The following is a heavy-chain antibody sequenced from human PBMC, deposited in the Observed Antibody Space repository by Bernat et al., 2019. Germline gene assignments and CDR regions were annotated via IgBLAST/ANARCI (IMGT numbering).Heavy chain of an antibody. D-gene: IGHD1-26*01. V-gene: IGHV4-38-2*01. J-gene: IGHJ4*02. CDR1: GYSISSGYY. CDR2: INHSGST. Sequence: QVQLQESGPGLVKPSETLSLTCAVSGYSISSGYYWSWIRQPPGKGLEWIGEINHSGSTNYNPSLKSRVTISVDTSKNQFSLKLSSVTAADTAVYYCARVSSGSYDWGQGTLVTVSS. CDR3: ARVSSGSYD.